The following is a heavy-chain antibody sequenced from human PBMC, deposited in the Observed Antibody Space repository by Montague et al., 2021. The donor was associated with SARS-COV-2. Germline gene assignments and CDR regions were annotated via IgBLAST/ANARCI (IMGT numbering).Heavy chain of an antibody. Sequence: SETLSLTCTVSGGSITSYYWTWIRQPPGKGLEWVGRIYYSGSTNYNPSLKSRVTISVDTSKNQFSLKLSSVTAADTAVYYCARTGLGAYDILTGYTVNAFEMGGQGTMVTFSS. CDR1: GGSITSYY. J-gene: IGHJ3*02. D-gene: IGHD3-9*01. V-gene: IGHV4-59*01. CDR2: IYYSGST. CDR3: ARTGLGAYDILTGYTVNAFEM.